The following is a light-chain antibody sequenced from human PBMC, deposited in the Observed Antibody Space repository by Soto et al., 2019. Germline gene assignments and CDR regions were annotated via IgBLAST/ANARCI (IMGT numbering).Light chain of an antibody. Sequence: QSALTQPASVSGSPGQSITISCTGTSSDVGGYNYVSWYQQHPGKAPKLMIYEVSNRPSGVSNRFSGSKSGNTASLTISGLQAEDEADYYCSSYAGSNNFDVLFGGGTKLTVL. CDR1: SSDVGGYNY. J-gene: IGLJ2*01. CDR2: EVS. V-gene: IGLV2-14*01. CDR3: SSYAGSNNFDVL.